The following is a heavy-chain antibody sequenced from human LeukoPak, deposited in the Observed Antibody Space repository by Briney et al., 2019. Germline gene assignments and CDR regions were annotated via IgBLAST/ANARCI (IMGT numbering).Heavy chain of an antibody. CDR3: AKGDTTWELPHDY. D-gene: IGHD1-26*01. Sequence: GGSLRLSCAVSGFTFSSYSLNWVRQAPGKGLEWVSYIRGSGSDINYADSVKGRFTISRDNAKNSPYLQMNSLRAEDTAVYYCAKGDTTWELPHDYWGQGTLVTVSS. J-gene: IGHJ4*02. V-gene: IGHV3-48*01. CDR1: GFTFSSYS. CDR2: IRGSGSDI.